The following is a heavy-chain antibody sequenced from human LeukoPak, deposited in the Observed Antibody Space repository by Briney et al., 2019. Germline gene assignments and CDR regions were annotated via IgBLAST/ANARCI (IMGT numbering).Heavy chain of an antibody. Sequence: GGSLRLSCAASGFTFSRYGMHWVRQAPGKGLEWVAVISYDGTNKYYADSVKGRFTISRDNSKNTLYLQMNSLRAEDTAVYYCARVAAPVDTATLGYWGQGTLVTVSS. CDR2: ISYDGTNK. D-gene: IGHD5-18*01. V-gene: IGHV3-30*03. J-gene: IGHJ4*02. CDR1: GFTFSRYG. CDR3: ARVAAPVDTATLGY.